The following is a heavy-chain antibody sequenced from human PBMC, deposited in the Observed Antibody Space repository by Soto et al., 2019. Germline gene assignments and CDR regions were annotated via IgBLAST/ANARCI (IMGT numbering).Heavy chain of an antibody. CDR1: EGTFSSYA. V-gene: IGHV1-69*13. D-gene: IGHD2-15*01. CDR2: IIPIFGTA. J-gene: IGHJ4*02. Sequence: SVKVSCKASEGTFSSYAISWVRQVPGQGLEWMGGIIPIFGTANYAQKFQGRVTITADESTSTAYMELSSLRSEDTAVYYCARIAFGGNSDYWGQGTLVTVSS. CDR3: ARIAFGGNSDY.